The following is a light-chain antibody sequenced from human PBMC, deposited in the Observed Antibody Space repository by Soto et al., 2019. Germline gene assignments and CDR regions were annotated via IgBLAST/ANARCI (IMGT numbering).Light chain of an antibody. J-gene: IGKJ1*01. Sequence: DIQMTQSPSTLSASVGDRVTITCRASQSISGWLAWYQQKPGKAPKLLIYKASILESGVPSRFSGSGSGTEFTLTVSSLQPDDFATYYCQQYNSYWTFGQGTKVEIK. V-gene: IGKV1-5*03. CDR1: QSISGW. CDR2: KAS. CDR3: QQYNSYWT.